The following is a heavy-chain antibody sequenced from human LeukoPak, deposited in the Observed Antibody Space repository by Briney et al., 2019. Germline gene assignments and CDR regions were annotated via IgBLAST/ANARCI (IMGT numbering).Heavy chain of an antibody. J-gene: IGHJ4*02. V-gene: IGHV3-53*01. CDR2: IDTGVNT. CDR3: GRDLNL. CDR1: GFTVINNY. D-gene: IGHD1-20*01. Sequence: PGGSLRLSCAASGFTVINNYMSWVRQAPGKGLEWVSLIDTGVNTYYSDSVKGRFTISREKSKKTLYLQMKSMRAEEAAMYYWGRDLNLWGQGTLVTVSS.